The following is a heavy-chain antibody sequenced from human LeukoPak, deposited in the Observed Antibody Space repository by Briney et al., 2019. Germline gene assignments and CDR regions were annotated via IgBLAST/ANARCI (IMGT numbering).Heavy chain of an antibody. CDR2: ISSSSSYI. J-gene: IGHJ6*02. CDR1: GFTFSSYS. V-gene: IGHV3-21*01. D-gene: IGHD5-18*01. Sequence: PGGSVRLSCAASGFTFSSYSMNWVRQAPGKGLEWVSSISSSSSYIYSADSVKGRFTISRDNAKNSLYLQMNSLRAEDTAVYYCARDDARYSYGRIYYYGMDVWGQGTTVTVSS. CDR3: ARDDARYSYGRIYYYGMDV.